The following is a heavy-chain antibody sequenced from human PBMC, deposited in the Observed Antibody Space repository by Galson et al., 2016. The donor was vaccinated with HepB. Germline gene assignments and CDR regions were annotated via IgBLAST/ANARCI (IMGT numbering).Heavy chain of an antibody. CDR1: GFTFSTFW. J-gene: IGHJ6*02. CDR2: ITQDGSAI. CDR3: ARNYGSGGYLSAFDYYGVDV. V-gene: IGHV3-7*01. D-gene: IGHD3-22*01. Sequence: SLRLSCAVSGFTFSTFWMSWVRQAPGTGLEWVANITQDGSAIFYQASVKGRFTISRDNAKNSLYLHMNSLRIEDTAVYFCARNYGSGGYLSAFDYYGVDVWGPGTTVTVSS.